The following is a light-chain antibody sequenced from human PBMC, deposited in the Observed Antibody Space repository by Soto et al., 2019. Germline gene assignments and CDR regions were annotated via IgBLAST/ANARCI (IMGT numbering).Light chain of an antibody. Sequence: QYVLTQPPSVSAAPGQSVTISCFGSSSNIGNKYVSWYQQFPGAAPKLLIYENTKRPSGIPDRFSGSKSGTSATLGITGLQTGDEADYYCGSWDSSVSAGVFGGGTKLTVL. CDR3: GSWDSSVSAGV. CDR2: ENT. J-gene: IGLJ3*02. CDR1: SSNIGNKY. V-gene: IGLV1-51*01.